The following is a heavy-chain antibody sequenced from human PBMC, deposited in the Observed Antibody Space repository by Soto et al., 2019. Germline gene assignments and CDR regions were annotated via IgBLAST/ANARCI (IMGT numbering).Heavy chain of an antibody. CDR1: GGSISSGGYS. D-gene: IGHD3-9*01. CDR3: ARAYFEWLLGFAP. CDR2: IYYSGST. Sequence: SETLSLTCAVSGGSISSGGYSWSWIRQQPGKGLEWIGYIYYSGSTYYNPSLKSRVTISVDTSKNQFSLKMSSVTAADTTVYYCARAYFEWLLGFAPWGQGTLVTVSS. J-gene: IGHJ5*02. V-gene: IGHV4-31*11.